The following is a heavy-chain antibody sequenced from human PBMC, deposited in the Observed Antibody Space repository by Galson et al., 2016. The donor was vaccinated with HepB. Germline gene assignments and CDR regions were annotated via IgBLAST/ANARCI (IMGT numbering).Heavy chain of an antibody. V-gene: IGHV3-53*01. CDR2: IYADENT. J-gene: IGHJ3*02. CDR3: ARDGGNRGSYSVGDSFDI. Sequence: SLRLSCATSGFTFGDYFMSWFRQAPGKGLEWVSIIYADENTYYTDSVKGRFAISRDTSKNTVYLQMNSLRAEDTAMYYCARDGGNRGSYSVGDSFDIWGQGTMVTVSS. CDR1: GFTFGDYF. D-gene: IGHD1-26*01.